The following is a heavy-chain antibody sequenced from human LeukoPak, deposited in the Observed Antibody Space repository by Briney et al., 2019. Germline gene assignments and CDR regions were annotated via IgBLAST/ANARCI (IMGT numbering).Heavy chain of an antibody. CDR3: ARRKVMIWSGYSAPFDY. CDR1: GGSISSSDYY. Sequence: SETLSLTCTVSGGSISSSDYYWGWIRQPPGKGLEWIGNVYYSGNTYYNPSLKSRVTISVDTSKNQFSLKLTSVTAADTAVYFCARRKVMIWSGYSAPFDYWGQGTLVTVSS. J-gene: IGHJ4*02. V-gene: IGHV4-39*01. CDR2: VYYSGNT. D-gene: IGHD3-3*01.